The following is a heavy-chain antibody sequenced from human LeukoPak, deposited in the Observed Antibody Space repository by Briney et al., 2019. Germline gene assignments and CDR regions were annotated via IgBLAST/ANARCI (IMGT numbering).Heavy chain of an antibody. Sequence: AGGSLRLSCAASGFTFSSYGMHWVRQAPGKGLEWVAVISYDGSNKYYADSVKGRFTISRDNAENTLYLQMNSLRAEDTAVYYCARDHPYNRRTDYWGQGTLVTVSS. D-gene: IGHD5-24*01. V-gene: IGHV3-30*03. CDR3: ARDHPYNRRTDY. CDR1: GFTFSSYG. J-gene: IGHJ4*02. CDR2: ISYDGSNK.